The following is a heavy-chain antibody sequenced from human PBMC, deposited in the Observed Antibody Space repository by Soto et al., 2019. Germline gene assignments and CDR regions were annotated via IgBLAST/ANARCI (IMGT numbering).Heavy chain of an antibody. Sequence: QVQLQESGPGLVRPSETLSLTCTVSGESINGYYWSWIRQPPGKGLEWIGYVYFSGSNNYNPSLKSRVTISVNTSMQQVSLRLSSVTAADTAVYYCARSIATPGTNIDYWGQGTLVTVSS. V-gene: IGHV4-59*01. J-gene: IGHJ4*02. CDR3: ARSIATPGTNIDY. D-gene: IGHD6-13*01. CDR1: GESINGYY. CDR2: VYFSGSN.